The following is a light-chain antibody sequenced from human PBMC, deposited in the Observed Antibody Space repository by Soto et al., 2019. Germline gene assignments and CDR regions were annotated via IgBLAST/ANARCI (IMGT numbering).Light chain of an antibody. V-gene: IGKV3D-20*02. CDR1: QTITT. CDR3: QQRSNWPPT. CDR2: RVS. Sequence: EIVLTQSPGTLSLSPGERATLSCRASQTITTLAWYQRKPGQAPRLLIYRVSSRATGVPDRFSSSGSGTDYTLTISRLEPEDFAVYYCQQRSNWPPTFGQGTKVDIK. J-gene: IGKJ1*01.